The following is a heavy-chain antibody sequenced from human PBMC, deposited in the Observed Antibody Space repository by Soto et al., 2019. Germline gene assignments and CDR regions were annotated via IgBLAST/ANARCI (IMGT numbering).Heavy chain of an antibody. J-gene: IGHJ4*02. CDR3: AITFVDTAMGYYFDY. V-gene: IGHV1-18*04. Sequence: QVQLVQSGAEVKKPGASVKVSCKASGYTFTSYGISWVRQAPEQGLEWMGWISAYNGNTNYAQKLQGRVTMTTDTSTSTAYMELRSLRSDDTAVYYCAITFVDTAMGYYFDYWGQGTLVTVSS. CDR1: GYTFTSYG. D-gene: IGHD5-18*01. CDR2: ISAYNGNT.